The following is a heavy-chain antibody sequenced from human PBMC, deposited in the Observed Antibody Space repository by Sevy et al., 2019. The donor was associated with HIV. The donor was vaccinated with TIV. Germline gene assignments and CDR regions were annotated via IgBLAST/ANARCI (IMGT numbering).Heavy chain of an antibody. J-gene: IGHJ3*02. CDR3: AKEADWDAYDDAFDI. CDR1: GFTFSSYS. CDR2: ISSSSSYI. D-gene: IGHD2-21*01. V-gene: IGHV3-21*01. Sequence: GGSLRLSCAASGFTFSSYSMNWVRQAPGKGLEWVSSISSSSSYIYYADSVKGRFTISRDNAKNSLYLQMNSLRAEDTAVYYCAKEADWDAYDDAFDIWGQGTMVTVSS.